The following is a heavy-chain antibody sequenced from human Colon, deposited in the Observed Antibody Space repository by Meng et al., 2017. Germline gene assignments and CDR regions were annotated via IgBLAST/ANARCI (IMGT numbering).Heavy chain of an antibody. D-gene: IGHD6-19*01. V-gene: IGHV1-8*01. CDR1: GYTFSNYE. CDR2: MNPNTANT. CDR3: ARGSLASVAGTSVFDY. J-gene: IGHJ4*02. Sequence: VQLVQSGAEVKKPGASVKVSCKASGYTFSNYEINWVRQATGQGLEWMGWMNPNTANTGYAQKFQGRVTMTRNTSISTAYMELSGLRSEDTAVYYCARGSLASVAGTSVFDYWGQGTLVTVSS.